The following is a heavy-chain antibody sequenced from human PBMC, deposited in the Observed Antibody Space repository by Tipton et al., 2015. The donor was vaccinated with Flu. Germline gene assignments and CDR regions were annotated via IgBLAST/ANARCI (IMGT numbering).Heavy chain of an antibody. D-gene: IGHD4-17*01. Sequence: QLVQSGAEVKKPGESLKISCKGSGYSFTSYWIGWVRQMPGKGLEWMGIFYPGDSDTRYSPSFQGQVTISADKSISTAYLQWSSLKASDTAMYYCVRQPYLGDYGGYFDYWGQGTLVTVSS. J-gene: IGHJ4*02. CDR1: GYSFTSYW. CDR3: VRQPYLGDYGGYFDY. CDR2: FYPGDSDT. V-gene: IGHV5-51*01.